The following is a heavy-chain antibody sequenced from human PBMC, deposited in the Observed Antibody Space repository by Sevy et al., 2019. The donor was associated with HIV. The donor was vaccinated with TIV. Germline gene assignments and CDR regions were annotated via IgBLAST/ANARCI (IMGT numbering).Heavy chain of an antibody. CDR1: GFIFGDYT. V-gene: IGHV3-49*04. CDR2: IRGKRNGETK. CDR3: TRVEGAADWGMDV. Sequence: QLGGPLRLSCSPSGFIFGDYTVSWVRQAPGKGLEWIAFIRGKRNGETKEYAASVRGRFTISRDDSKSIAYLQMNSLKTEDTAVYYCTRVEGAADWGMDVWGQGTTVTVSS. J-gene: IGHJ6*02. D-gene: IGHD1-26*01.